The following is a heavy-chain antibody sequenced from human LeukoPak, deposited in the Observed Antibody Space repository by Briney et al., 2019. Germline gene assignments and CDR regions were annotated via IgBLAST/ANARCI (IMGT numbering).Heavy chain of an antibody. Sequence: GGSLRLSCAASGFTFSSLAMHWVRPAPGKGVEWVAFISYDGSKKYYTDSVKGRFTISRDNSKNTLYLQMNSLRVEDTTVYYCARDQSNYGETVFDYWGQGTLVTVSS. CDR2: ISYDGSKK. J-gene: IGHJ4*02. CDR1: GFTFSSLA. D-gene: IGHD4-17*01. V-gene: IGHV3-30-3*01. CDR3: ARDQSNYGETVFDY.